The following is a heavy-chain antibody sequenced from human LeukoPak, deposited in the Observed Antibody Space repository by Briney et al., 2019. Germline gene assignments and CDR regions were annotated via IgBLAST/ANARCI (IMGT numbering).Heavy chain of an antibody. D-gene: IGHD3-10*01. Sequence: QPGGSLRLSCEASGFTFSSYAMSWVRQAPGKGLEWVSSIGGSGTRTYYADSVKGRFTISRDTSKNTLYLQMNSLRAEDAAVYYCAKYRGFGDSYDSWGQGTLVTVSS. V-gene: IGHV3-23*01. CDR1: GFTFSSYA. CDR3: AKYRGFGDSYDS. J-gene: IGHJ4*02. CDR2: IGGSGTRT.